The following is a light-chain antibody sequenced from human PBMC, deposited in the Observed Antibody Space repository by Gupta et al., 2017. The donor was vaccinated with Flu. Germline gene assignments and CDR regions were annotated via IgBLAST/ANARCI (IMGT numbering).Light chain of an antibody. Sequence: EIVMTQSPATLSVPSRERATRSCRASQSVSRNLAWYQQKPGQAPRLLSYGASTRDTGIPARFSGSGCGTEFTLTISSRQSEDFAVYDCQQNNNWPPWTFGQGTKVEIK. CDR1: QSVSRN. CDR2: GAS. CDR3: QQNNNWPPWT. V-gene: IGKV3-15*01. J-gene: IGKJ1*01.